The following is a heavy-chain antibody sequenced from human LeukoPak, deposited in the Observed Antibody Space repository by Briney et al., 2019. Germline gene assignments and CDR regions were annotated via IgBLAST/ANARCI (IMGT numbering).Heavy chain of an antibody. V-gene: IGHV4-39*01. J-gene: IGHJ6*02. Sequence: PSETLSLTCTVSGGSISSSSYYWGWIRQPPGKGLEWIGSIYYSGSTYYNPSLKSRVTISVDTSKNQFSLKLSSVTAADTAVYYCARIAGVHYYYCGMDVWGQGTTVTVSS. D-gene: IGHD7-27*01. CDR2: IYYSGST. CDR3: ARIAGVHYYYCGMDV. CDR1: GGSISSSSYY.